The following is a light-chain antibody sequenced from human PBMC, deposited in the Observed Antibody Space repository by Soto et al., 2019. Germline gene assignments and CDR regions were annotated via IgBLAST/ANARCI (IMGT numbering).Light chain of an antibody. V-gene: IGKV3-20*01. CDR3: QQHSNYPLT. J-gene: IGKJ4*01. CDR1: QSVSSSY. Sequence: EIVLTQSPGTLSLSPGERATLSCRASQSVSSSYLAWYQQKPGQAPRLLIYGAPSRPTGIPDRFSGSGSGTDFTLTISSLQPDDSATYYCQQHSNYPLTFGGGTKVDIK. CDR2: GAP.